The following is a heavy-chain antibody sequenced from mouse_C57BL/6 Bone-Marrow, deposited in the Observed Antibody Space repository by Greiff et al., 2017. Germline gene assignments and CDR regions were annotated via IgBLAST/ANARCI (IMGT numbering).Heavy chain of an antibody. Sequence: QVQLKESGAELARPGASVKLSCKASGYTFTSYGISWVKQRTGQGLEWIGEIYPRSGNTYYNEKLKGRATLTADKSYSHAYMEHRSLTSEDSAVYFCARQSGTGWYFDVWGTGTTVTVSS. D-gene: IGHD4-1*01. V-gene: IGHV1-81*01. CDR2: IYPRSGNT. CDR1: GYTFTSYG. CDR3: ARQSGTGWYFDV. J-gene: IGHJ1*03.